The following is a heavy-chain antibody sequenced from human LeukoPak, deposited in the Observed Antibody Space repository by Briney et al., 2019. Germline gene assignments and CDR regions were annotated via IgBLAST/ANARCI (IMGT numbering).Heavy chain of an antibody. Sequence: ASVKVSCKASGYTFTSYDINWVRQATGQGIEWMGWMNPNSGNTGYAQKFQGRVTMTRNTSISTAYMELSSLRSEDTAVYYCARAVSGSSWYDYYYYYYMDVWGKGTTVTISS. D-gene: IGHD6-13*01. CDR3: ARAVSGSSWYDYYYYYYMDV. V-gene: IGHV1-8*01. CDR2: MNPNSGNT. J-gene: IGHJ6*03. CDR1: GYTFTSYD.